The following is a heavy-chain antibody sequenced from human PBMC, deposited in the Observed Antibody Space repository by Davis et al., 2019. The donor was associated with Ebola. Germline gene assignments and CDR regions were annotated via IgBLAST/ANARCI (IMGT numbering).Heavy chain of an antibody. Sequence: ASVKVSCKASGYTFTSYAMHWVRQAPGQRLEWMGWINAGNGNTKYSQKFQGRVTITRDTSASTAYMELSSLRSEDTAVYYCARDLNDYGAVELDYWGQGTLVTVSS. J-gene: IGHJ4*02. CDR3: ARDLNDYGAVELDY. CDR1: GYTFTSYA. CDR2: INAGNGNT. V-gene: IGHV1-3*01. D-gene: IGHD4-17*01.